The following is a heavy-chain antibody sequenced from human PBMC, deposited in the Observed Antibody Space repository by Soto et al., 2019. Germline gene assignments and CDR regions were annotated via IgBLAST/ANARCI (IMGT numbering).Heavy chain of an antibody. J-gene: IGHJ2*01. Sequence: QVQLVQSGAEVKKPGASVKVSCKASGYTFTSYDINWVRQATGQGLEWMGWMNPNSGNTGYAQKFQGRVTMTRNTSISTDYMELSSLSSEDTAVYYCAGGQSSGWYWYFDLWGRGTLVTVSS. D-gene: IGHD6-19*01. V-gene: IGHV1-8*01. CDR2: MNPNSGNT. CDR1: GYTFTSYD. CDR3: AGGQSSGWYWYFDL.